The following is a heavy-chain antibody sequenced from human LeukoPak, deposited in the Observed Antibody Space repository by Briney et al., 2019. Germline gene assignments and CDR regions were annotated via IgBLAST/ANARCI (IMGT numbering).Heavy chain of an antibody. J-gene: IGHJ4*02. CDR2: INPSGGST. D-gene: IGHD3-10*01. CDR1: GYTFTSYY. V-gene: IGHV1-46*01. Sequence: VASVKVSCKASGYTFTSYYMHWVRQAPGQGLEWMGIINPSGGSTSYAQKFQGRVTMTRDMSTSTVYMELSSLRSEDTAVYYCARDLSSITMVRGVFDYWGQGTLVTVSS. CDR3: ARDLSSITMVRGVFDY.